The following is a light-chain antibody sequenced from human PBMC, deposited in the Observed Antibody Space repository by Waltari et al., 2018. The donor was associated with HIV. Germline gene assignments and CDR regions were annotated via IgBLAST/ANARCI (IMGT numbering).Light chain of an antibody. CDR2: DTS. J-gene: IGLJ2*01. CDR3: LLAYSGPRV. V-gene: IGLV7-46*01. CDR1: SGPVTRGNF. Sequence: VLPPQPSQTVSPGGTVTLTCLSSSGPVTRGNFSYWFQQKPGQAPRALIFDTSKKHSWTPARFSGSLLGVKAALTLSGAQPEDEADYYCLLAYSGPRVFGGGTKLTVL.